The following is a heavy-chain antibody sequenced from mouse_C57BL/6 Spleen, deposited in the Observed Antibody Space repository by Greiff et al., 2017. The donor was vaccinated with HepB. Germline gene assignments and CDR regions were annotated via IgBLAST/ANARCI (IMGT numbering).Heavy chain of an antibody. Sequence: VQLQQSGPELVKPGASVKLSCTASGYTFTSYDISWVKQRPGQGLEWIGWIYPRDGSTKYPEKFKGKARLTVDTSSSTAYMELHCLTSDDSAVYFCARWVVELDYWGQGTALTVSS. J-gene: IGHJ2*01. V-gene: IGHV1-85*01. CDR1: GYTFTSYD. D-gene: IGHD1-1*01. CDR3: ARWVVELDY. CDR2: IYPRDGST.